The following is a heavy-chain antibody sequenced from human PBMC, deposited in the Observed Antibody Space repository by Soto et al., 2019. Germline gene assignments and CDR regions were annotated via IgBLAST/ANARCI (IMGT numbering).Heavy chain of an antibody. D-gene: IGHD6-6*01. CDR1: GGSISSYY. Sequence: SETLSLTCTVSGGSISSYYWSWIRQPPGKGLEWIGYIYYSGSTNYNPSLKSRVTISVDTSKNQFSLKLSSVTAAATAVYYCARGYSSSFDYWGQGTLVTVSS. CDR2: IYYSGST. CDR3: ARGYSSSFDY. V-gene: IGHV4-59*08. J-gene: IGHJ4*02.